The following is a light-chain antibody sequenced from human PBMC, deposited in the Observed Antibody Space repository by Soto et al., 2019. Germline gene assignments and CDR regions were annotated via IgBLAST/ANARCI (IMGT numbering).Light chain of an antibody. V-gene: IGKV3-11*01. Sequence: EIVLTQSPATLSLSPGERAILSCRASESIRTFLAWYQQKPGQAPRLLIYGASSRATGIPARFSGSGSGADFALTISNLEPADSAVYYCQQRSNWPPYTFGQGTKLEIK. CDR1: ESIRTF. CDR2: GAS. J-gene: IGKJ2*01. CDR3: QQRSNWPPYT.